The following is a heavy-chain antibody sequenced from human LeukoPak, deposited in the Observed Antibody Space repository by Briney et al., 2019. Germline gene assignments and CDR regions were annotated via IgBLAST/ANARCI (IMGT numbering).Heavy chain of an antibody. D-gene: IGHD3-10*01. CDR2: IYYSGST. J-gene: IGHJ4*02. CDR1: GGSISSSSYY. CDR3: ASPYGSAVIDY. Sequence: TSETLSLTCTVSGGSISSSSYYWGWIRQPPGKGLEWIGSIYYSGSTYYNPSLKSRVTISVDTSKNQFSLKLSSVTAADTAVYYCASPYGSAVIDYWGQGTLVTVSS. V-gene: IGHV4-39*07.